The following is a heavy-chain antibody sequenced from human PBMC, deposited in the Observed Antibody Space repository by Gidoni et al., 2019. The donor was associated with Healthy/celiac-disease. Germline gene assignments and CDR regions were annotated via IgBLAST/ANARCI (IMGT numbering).Heavy chain of an antibody. CDR2: ISGSGGST. Sequence: EVQLLESGGGLVPPGVSLRLSCPASGFPFSSYAMSWVRQAPGKGLEWVSAISGSGGSTYYADSVKGRFTISRDNSKNTLYRQMNSLRAEDTAGYYWAKDATVTAPYYYYYGMDVWGQGTTVTVSS. CDR1: GFPFSSYA. D-gene: IGHD4-17*01. J-gene: IGHJ6*02. CDR3: AKDATVTAPYYYYYGMDV. V-gene: IGHV3-23*01.